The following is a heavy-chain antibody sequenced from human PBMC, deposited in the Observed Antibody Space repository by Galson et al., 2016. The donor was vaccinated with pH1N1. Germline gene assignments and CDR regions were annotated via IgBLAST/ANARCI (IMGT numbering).Heavy chain of an antibody. D-gene: IGHD3-22*01. Sequence: SLRLSCAASGLTFNSYSMNWVRQAPGKGLEWVSSISSSSSYIYYADSVKGRFTISRDNAENSLYLQMNSLRAEDTAVYYCARVSGGYYDTSGYYYRWYFDLWGRGTLVTVSS. CDR3: ARVSGGYYDTSGYYYRWYFDL. CDR1: GLTFNSYS. V-gene: IGHV3-21*01. J-gene: IGHJ2*01. CDR2: ISSSSSYI.